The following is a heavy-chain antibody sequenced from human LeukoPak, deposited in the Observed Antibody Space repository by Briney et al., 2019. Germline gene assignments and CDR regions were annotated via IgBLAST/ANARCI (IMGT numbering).Heavy chain of an antibody. CDR3: AKRGGYSYGYEFDY. CDR1: GFTFSSYS. V-gene: IGHV3-30*18. D-gene: IGHD5-18*01. CDR2: ISYDGSNK. Sequence: GGSLRLSCAASGFTFSSYSMNWVRQAPGKGLEWVAVISYDGSNKYYADSVKGRFTISRDNSKNTLYLQMNSLRAEDTAVYYCAKRGGYSYGYEFDYWGQGTLVTVSS. J-gene: IGHJ4*02.